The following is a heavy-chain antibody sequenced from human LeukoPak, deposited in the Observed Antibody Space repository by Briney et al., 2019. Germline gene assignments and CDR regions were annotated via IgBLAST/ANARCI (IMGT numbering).Heavy chain of an antibody. J-gene: IGHJ3*02. D-gene: IGHD1-26*01. CDR3: AKDIHSGSYGDAFDI. CDR2: ISWNSGSI. V-gene: IGHV3-9*03. CDR1: GFTFDDYA. Sequence: SGGPLRLSCAASGFTFDDYAMHWVRQAPGKGLEWVSGISWNSGSIGYADSVKGRFTISRDNAKNSLYLQMNSLRAEDMALYYCAKDIHSGSYGDAFDIWGQGTMVTVSS.